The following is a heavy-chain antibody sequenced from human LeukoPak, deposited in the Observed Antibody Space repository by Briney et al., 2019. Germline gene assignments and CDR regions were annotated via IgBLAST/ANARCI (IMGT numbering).Heavy chain of an antibody. CDR1: GFTFSTYE. J-gene: IGHJ4*02. CDR2: ISSSSSYI. CDR3: ARDPSGVYFDY. Sequence: GGSLRLSCAASGFTFSTYEMNWVRQAPGKGLEWVSSISSSSSYIYYADSVKGRFTISRDNAKNSLYLQMNSLRAEDTAVYYCARDPSGVYFDYWGQGTLVTVSS. D-gene: IGHD3-10*01. V-gene: IGHV3-21*01.